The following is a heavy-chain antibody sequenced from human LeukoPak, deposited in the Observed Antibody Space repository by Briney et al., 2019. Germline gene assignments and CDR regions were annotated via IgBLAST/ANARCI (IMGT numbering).Heavy chain of an antibody. Sequence: EASVKVSCKASGYSFTDYYIHWVRQAPGQGLEWMGWVNPKNGGTNYAQKFQGRVTMSRDTSITTAYMQLSSLRSDDTALYFCATTTLSMIDGLQYWGQGPLVTVSS. CDR2: VNPKNGGT. J-gene: IGHJ1*01. V-gene: IGHV1-2*02. D-gene: IGHD2/OR15-2a*01. CDR1: GYSFTDYY. CDR3: ATTTLSMIDGLQY.